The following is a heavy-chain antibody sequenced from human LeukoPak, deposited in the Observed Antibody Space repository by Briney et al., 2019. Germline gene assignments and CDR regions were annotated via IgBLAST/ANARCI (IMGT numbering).Heavy chain of an antibody. V-gene: IGHV4-4*02. J-gene: IGHJ4*02. CDR2: IYHSGST. D-gene: IGHD6-13*01. Sequence: SETLSLTCAVSGGSISSSNWWSWVRQPPGKGLEWIGEIYHSGSTNYNPSLKSRVTISVDKSKNQFSLKLSSVTAADTAVYYCASYSSSWCALDYWGQGTLVTVSS. CDR3: ASYSSSWCALDY. CDR1: GGSISSSNW.